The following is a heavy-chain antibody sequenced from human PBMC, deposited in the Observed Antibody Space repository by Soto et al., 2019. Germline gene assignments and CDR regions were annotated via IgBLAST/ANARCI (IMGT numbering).Heavy chain of an antibody. CDR1: GFTFSSYA. J-gene: IGHJ6*02. CDR3: AKAHLYQLLYYYYYGMDV. Sequence: GGSLRLSCAASGFTFSSYAMSWVRQAPGKGLEWVSAISGSGGSTYYADSVKGRFTISRDNSKNTLYLQMNSLRAEDTAVYYCAKAHLYQLLYYYYYGMDVWGQGTTVTVSS. V-gene: IGHV3-23*01. CDR2: ISGSGGST. D-gene: IGHD2-2*01.